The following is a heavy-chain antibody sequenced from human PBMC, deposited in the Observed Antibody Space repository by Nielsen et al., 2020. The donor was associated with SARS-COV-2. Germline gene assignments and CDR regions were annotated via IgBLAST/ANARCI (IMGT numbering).Heavy chain of an antibody. Sequence: LETLSLTCTVSGGSISTYYWSWIRQAPGKGLEWIAYIHYSGITNYNTSLKSRVTISVDTSKNQFSLKLSSVTAADTAVYYCARHGAHDYGENDAFDIWGQGTMVTVSS. D-gene: IGHD4-17*01. CDR3: ARHGAHDYGENDAFDI. CDR1: GGSISTYY. J-gene: IGHJ3*02. CDR2: IHYSGIT. V-gene: IGHV4-59*08.